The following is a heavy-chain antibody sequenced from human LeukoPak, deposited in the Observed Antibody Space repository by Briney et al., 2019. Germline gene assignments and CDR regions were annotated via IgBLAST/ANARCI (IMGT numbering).Heavy chain of an antibody. J-gene: IGHJ4*02. CDR3: ARDQGDSGYDFDY. V-gene: IGHV1-2*02. Sequence: GASVKVSCKASGYTFTGYYMHWVRQAPGQGLEWMGWINPNSGGTNYAQKFQGRVTMTRDTSICTAYMELSRLRSDDTAVYYCARDQGDSGYDFDYWGQGTLVTVSS. CDR1: GYTFTGYY. D-gene: IGHD5-12*01. CDR2: INPNSGGT.